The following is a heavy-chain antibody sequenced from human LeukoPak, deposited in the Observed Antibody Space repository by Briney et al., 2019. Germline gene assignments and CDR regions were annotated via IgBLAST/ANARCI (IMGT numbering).Heavy chain of an antibody. V-gene: IGHV1-69*04. D-gene: IGHD6-19*01. Sequence: SVKVSCKASGGTFSSYAISWVRQAPGQGLEWMGRIIPILGIANYARKFQGRVTITADKSTSTAYMELSSLRSEDTAVYYCASPGSYSSGWDDAFDIWGQGTMVTVSS. CDR1: GGTFSSYA. CDR3: ASPGSYSSGWDDAFDI. CDR2: IIPILGIA. J-gene: IGHJ3*02.